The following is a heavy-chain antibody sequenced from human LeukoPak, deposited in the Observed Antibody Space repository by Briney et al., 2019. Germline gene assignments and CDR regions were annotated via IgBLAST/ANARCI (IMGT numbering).Heavy chain of an antibody. J-gene: IGHJ4*02. CDR3: ARHYCSSTSCHTMVFDY. CDR1: GGSISSSSYY. CDR2: IYYGGST. V-gene: IGHV4-39*01. D-gene: IGHD2-2*02. Sequence: SETLSLTCTVSGGSISSSSYYWGWIRQPPGKGLEWIGSIYYGGSTYYNPSLKSRVTISVDTSKTQFSLKLSSVTAADTAVHYCARHYCSSTSCHTMVFDYWGQGTLVTVSS.